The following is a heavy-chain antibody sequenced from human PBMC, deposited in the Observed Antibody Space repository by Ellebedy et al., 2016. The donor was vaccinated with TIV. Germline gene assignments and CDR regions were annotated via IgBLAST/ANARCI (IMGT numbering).Heavy chain of an antibody. CDR2: NFPGDSDT. D-gene: IGHD6-19*01. CDR1: VYIYTSYW. CDR3: ARQGRGSGQWLVHLKHWFDP. V-gene: IGHV5-51*01. Sequence: GESLKISCEGSVYIYTSYWICRACQMPGKDLECMGNNFPGDSDTRYRPSLQGQVTISADKSISTAYLQWSSLKASDTAMYYCARQGRGSGQWLVHLKHWFDPWGQGTLVTVSS. J-gene: IGHJ5*02.